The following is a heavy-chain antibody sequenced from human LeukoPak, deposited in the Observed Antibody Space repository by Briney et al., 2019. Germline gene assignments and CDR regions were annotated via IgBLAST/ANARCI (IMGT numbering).Heavy chain of an antibody. D-gene: IGHD1-26*01. Sequence: PGGSLRLSCAASGFSFSSYGLHWVRQAPGKGLEWVSAISYDGKNIHYADSVRGRFTISRDNSRNTVYLQMSSLRAEDTAVYYCATWSDAWEFDSWGQGTLVSVSS. CDR2: ISYDGKNI. CDR1: GFSFSSYG. V-gene: IGHV3-33*01. J-gene: IGHJ4*02. CDR3: ATWSDAWEFDS.